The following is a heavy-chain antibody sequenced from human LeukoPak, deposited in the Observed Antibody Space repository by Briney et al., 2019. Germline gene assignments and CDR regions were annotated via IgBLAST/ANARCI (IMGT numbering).Heavy chain of an antibody. Sequence: GGSLRLSCAASGFTFSSYTMNWVRQAPGKGLEWVSSISSSSSYIYYADSVKGRFTIFRDNAKNSLYLQMNSLRAEDTAVYYCARDPYPTENYYDSSGYYDYWGQGTLVTVSS. V-gene: IGHV3-21*06. J-gene: IGHJ4*02. CDR2: ISSSSSYI. CDR3: ARDPYPTENYYDSSGYYDY. CDR1: GFTFSSYT. D-gene: IGHD3-22*01.